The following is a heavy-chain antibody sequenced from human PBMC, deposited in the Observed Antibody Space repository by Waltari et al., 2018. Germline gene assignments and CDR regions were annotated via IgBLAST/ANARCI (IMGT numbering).Heavy chain of an antibody. V-gene: IGHV1-3*01. CDR3: ARDRLEWLLVYYYYGMDV. Sequence: QVQLVQSGAEVKKPGASVKVSCKASGYTFTSYAMHWVRQAPGQRLEWMGWINAGNGNTKYSQKFQGRVTITRDTSASTAYMELSSLRSEDTAVYYCARDRLEWLLVYYYYGMDVWGQGTTVTVSS. D-gene: IGHD3-3*01. CDR2: INAGNGNT. CDR1: GYTFTSYA. J-gene: IGHJ6*02.